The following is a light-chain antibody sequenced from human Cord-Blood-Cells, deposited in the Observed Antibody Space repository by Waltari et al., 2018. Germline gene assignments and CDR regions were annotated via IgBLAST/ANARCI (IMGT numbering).Light chain of an antibody. V-gene: IGLV2-11*01. J-gene: IGLJ1*01. CDR2: DVS. CDR1: SSYVGGYNY. CDR3: CSYAGSYTYV. Sequence: QSALTQPRSVSGSPGQSVTISCTGTSSYVGGYNYVSWYQQHPGKAPKLMIYDVSKPPSAVPHRFSGSKSGNAASLTISVLQAEYDADYYCCSYAGSYTYVFGTGINVTVL.